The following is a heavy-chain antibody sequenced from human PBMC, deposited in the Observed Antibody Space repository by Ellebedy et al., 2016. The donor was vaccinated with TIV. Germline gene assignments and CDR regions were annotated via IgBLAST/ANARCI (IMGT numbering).Heavy chain of an antibody. D-gene: IGHD3-9*01. CDR1: GSTFSSYD. J-gene: IGHJ6*02. CDR2: ISSSSSLK. V-gene: IGHV3-48*01. CDR3: ASYDWSTGLDV. Sequence: PGGSLRLSCSASGSTFSSYDIHWVRQAPGKGLEWVSYISSSSSLKYYADSVRGRFSISRDNAKNSVYLQMNSLRGEDTAVYYCASYDWSTGLDVWGQGTTVTVSS.